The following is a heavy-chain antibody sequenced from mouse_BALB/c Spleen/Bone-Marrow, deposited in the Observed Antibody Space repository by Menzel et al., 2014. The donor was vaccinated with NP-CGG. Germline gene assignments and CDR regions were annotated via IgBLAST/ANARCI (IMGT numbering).Heavy chain of an antibody. J-gene: IGHJ3*01. V-gene: IGHV1-18*01. CDR1: GYSFTDYT. CDR3: ARDYGNPSPFAY. D-gene: IGHD2-1*01. CDR2: INPYNGGT. Sequence: EVQLQQSGPELVKPGASMKISCRASGYSFTDYTMNWVKQSHGKNLEWIGLINPYNGGTTYSQKFKAKATLTVDKSSSTAYMEFLSLTSEDSAVYYCARDYGNPSPFAYWGQGALVTVSA.